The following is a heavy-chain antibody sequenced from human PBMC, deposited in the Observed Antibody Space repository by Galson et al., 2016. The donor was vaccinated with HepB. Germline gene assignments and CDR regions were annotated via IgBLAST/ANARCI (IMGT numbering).Heavy chain of an antibody. D-gene: IGHD1-26*01. CDR2: IYSGDRT. CDR3: VRSAYSGSYFDY. Sequence: SLRLSCAVSGFGVGSTYMNWVRQAPGEGLEWVSSIYSGDRTYYADSVKGRFTISRHNSKNTLYLQMNSLRTEDTAVYYCVRSAYSGSYFDYWGQGTLVTVSS. CDR1: GFGVGSTY. J-gene: IGHJ4*02. V-gene: IGHV3-53*04.